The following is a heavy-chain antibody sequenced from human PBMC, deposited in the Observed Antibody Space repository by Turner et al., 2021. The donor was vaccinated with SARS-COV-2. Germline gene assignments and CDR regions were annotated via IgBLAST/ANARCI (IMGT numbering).Heavy chain of an antibody. V-gene: IGHV3-21*06. CDR1: GFTFSSYS. CDR3: SRSGNSQTRDNWFGP. D-gene: IGHD1-1*01. Sequence: EVQLVESGGGLVKPGGSLRLSCAASGFTFSSYSMNWVRQAPGKGLEWIGSIHPQGRTYFSPSFRNRVTISVDLSTNQFSMRLSHLTAEDTAVYFCSRSGNSQTRDNWFGPWGRGIRVTVSS. J-gene: IGHJ5*01. CDR2: IHPQGRTY.